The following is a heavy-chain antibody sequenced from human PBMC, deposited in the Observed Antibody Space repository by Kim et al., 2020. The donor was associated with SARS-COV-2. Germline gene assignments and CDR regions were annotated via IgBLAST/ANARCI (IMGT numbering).Heavy chain of an antibody. D-gene: IGHD2-21*01. Sequence: EGYVKGRFTITRENAKNSLYLQMTSVRDEDTAVYDCARDPYCGGWTIDYWGQGTLVTVSS. V-gene: IGHV3-48*02. J-gene: IGHJ4*02. CDR3: ARDPYCGGWTIDY.